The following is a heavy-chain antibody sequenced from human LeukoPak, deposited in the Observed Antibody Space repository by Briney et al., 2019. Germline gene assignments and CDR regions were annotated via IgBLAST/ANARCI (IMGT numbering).Heavy chain of an antibody. CDR2: IYYSGST. CDR1: GGSISTGGYY. D-gene: IGHD3-22*01. J-gene: IGHJ5*02. V-gene: IGHV4-31*03. CDR3: ARGGTYYYDKAWFDP. Sequence: PSETLSLTCTVSGGSISTGGYYWSWIRQHPEKGLEWIGYIYYSGSTYYNPSLKSRVTISVDTSKNQFSLKLSSVTAADTAVYYCARGGTYYYDKAWFDPWGQGTLVTVSS.